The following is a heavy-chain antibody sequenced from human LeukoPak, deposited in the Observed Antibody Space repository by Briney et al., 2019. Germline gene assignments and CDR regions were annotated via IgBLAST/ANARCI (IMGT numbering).Heavy chain of an antibody. D-gene: IGHD3-3*01. Sequence: ASVKVSCKASGYTFTGYYIHWVRKAPGQGLEYMGWIIPNSGATNYAQKFQGRVTMTRDTSISTAYLELSRLRSDDTAVYYCARGPSEYFDFIIGYDYWGQGTLVTVSS. CDR3: ARGPSEYFDFIIGYDY. CDR1: GYTFTGYY. CDR2: IIPNSGAT. V-gene: IGHV1-2*02. J-gene: IGHJ4*02.